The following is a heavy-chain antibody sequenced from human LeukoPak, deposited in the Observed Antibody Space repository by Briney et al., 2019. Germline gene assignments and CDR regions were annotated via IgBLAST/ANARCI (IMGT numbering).Heavy chain of an antibody. V-gene: IGHV3-23*01. D-gene: IGHD3-9*01. Sequence: GGSLRLSCAVSGFNFNHYAMTWVRQTPGRGLEWVSGIDGSGARTYYADSVKGRFTISRDNSKNTLYLQMNSLRVEDTAVYYCAKDQILTGSPNWFDPWGQGALVIVSS. CDR1: GFNFNHYA. CDR2: IDGSGART. J-gene: IGHJ5*02. CDR3: AKDQILTGSPNWFDP.